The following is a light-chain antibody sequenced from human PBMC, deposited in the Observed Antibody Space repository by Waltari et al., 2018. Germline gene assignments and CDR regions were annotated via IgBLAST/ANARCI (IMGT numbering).Light chain of an antibody. CDR1: SSNIGTNT. CDR2: VKN. V-gene: IGLV1-44*01. CDR3: AAWDSSLNGFWA. Sequence: QSVLTQPPSASGTPGQRVTISCSGSSSNIGTNTVNWYQQLPGTAPKLLIDVKNQRPSGVPDRFSGSKSGTSASLAISGLQSEDEADYYCAAWDSSLNGFWAFGGGTKLTVL. J-gene: IGLJ3*02.